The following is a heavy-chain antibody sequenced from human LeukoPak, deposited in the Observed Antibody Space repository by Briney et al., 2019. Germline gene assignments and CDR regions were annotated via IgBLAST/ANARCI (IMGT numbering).Heavy chain of an antibody. Sequence: GGSLRLSCTTSGFAFDDFAMSWVRQPAGKGLEWVGFIRRRAYGGAAEYAASVKGRFIISRDDSEGIAYLQMNSLKTEDTAVYYCSRNGLVDFDYWGQGSRVLVSP. J-gene: IGHJ4*02. CDR3: SRNGLVDFDY. V-gene: IGHV3-49*04. CDR1: GFAFDDFA. CDR2: IRRRAYGGAA.